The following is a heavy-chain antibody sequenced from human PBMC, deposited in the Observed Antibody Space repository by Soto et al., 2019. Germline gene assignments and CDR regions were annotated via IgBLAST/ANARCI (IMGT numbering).Heavy chain of an antibody. V-gene: IGHV4-59*01. D-gene: IGHD3-9*01. Sequence: SETLSLTCTVSGGSISSYYWSWIRQPPGKGLEWIGYIYYSGSTNYNPSLKSRVTISVDTSKNQFSLKLSSVTAADTAVYYCARVLSGYLADDAFDIWGQGTMVPVSS. J-gene: IGHJ3*02. CDR1: GGSISSYY. CDR2: IYYSGST. CDR3: ARVLSGYLADDAFDI.